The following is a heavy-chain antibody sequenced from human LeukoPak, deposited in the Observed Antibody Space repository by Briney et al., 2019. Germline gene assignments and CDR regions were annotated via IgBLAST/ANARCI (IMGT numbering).Heavy chain of an antibody. J-gene: IGHJ4*02. V-gene: IGHV3-23*01. CDR3: AKIGYWAVAGYYFDY. Sequence: GGSLRLSCAASGFTFSSYAMSWVRQAQGKGLEWVSAISGSGGSTYYADSVKGRFTISRDNSKNTLYLQMNSLRAEDTAVYYCAKIGYWAVAGYYFDYWGQGTLVTVSS. CDR2: ISGSGGST. D-gene: IGHD6-19*01. CDR1: GFTFSSYA.